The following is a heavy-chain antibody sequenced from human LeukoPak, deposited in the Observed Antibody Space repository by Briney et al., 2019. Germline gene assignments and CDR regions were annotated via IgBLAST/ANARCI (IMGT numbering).Heavy chain of an antibody. V-gene: IGHV3-21*01. J-gene: IGHJ6*03. CDR1: GFTFSSYS. Sequence: GGSLRLSCAASGFTFSSYSMNWVRQAPGKGLEWVSSISSSSSYIYCADSVKGRFTISRDNAKNSLYLQMNSLRAEDTAVYYCAREGSSSWYEVSYYYMDVWGKGTTVTVSS. D-gene: IGHD6-13*01. CDR3: AREGSSSWYEVSYYYMDV. CDR2: ISSSSSYI.